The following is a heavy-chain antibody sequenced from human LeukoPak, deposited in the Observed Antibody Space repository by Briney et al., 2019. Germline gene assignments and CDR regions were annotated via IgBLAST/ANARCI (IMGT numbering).Heavy chain of an antibody. Sequence: RPSETPSLTCTVSGDSISSNSYYCGWIRQPPGKGLEWIGNIYYSGTTYYNPSLKSRVTISVDTSKNQFSLKLSSVTAADTAVYYCARPYGGNPGYFDYWGQGILVTVSS. D-gene: IGHD4-23*01. J-gene: IGHJ4*02. CDR3: ARPYGGNPGYFDY. CDR2: IYYSGTT. V-gene: IGHV4-39*01. CDR1: GDSISSNSYY.